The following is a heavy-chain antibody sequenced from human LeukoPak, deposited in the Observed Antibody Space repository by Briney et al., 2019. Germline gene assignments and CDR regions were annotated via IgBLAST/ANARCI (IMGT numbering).Heavy chain of an antibody. CDR1: GATFTTYA. D-gene: IGHD6-25*01. Sequence: SVKVSCKASGATFTTYAIIWVRQAPGQGLEWMGGIIPIFGTANYAQKFQGRVTITADESTSTAYMELSSLRSEDTAVYYCARKTPLAGLNWFDPWGQGTLVTASS. CDR2: IIPIFGTA. CDR3: ARKTPLAGLNWFDP. J-gene: IGHJ5*02. V-gene: IGHV1-69*13.